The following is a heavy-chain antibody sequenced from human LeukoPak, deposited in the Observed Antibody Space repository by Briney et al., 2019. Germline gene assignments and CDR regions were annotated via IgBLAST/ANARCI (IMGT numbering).Heavy chain of an antibody. CDR3: ARDTYGSGSYYNAPLDY. J-gene: IGHJ4*02. CDR1: GFIFSNRE. Sequence: GGSLRLSCAASGFIFSNREMIWVRQAPGKGLEWVSYISDSGTAVYYSDSVKGRFTISRDNAKNSLYLQLNSLRAEDTAVYYCARDTYGSGSYYNAPLDYWGQGTLVTVSS. CDR2: ISDSGTAV. V-gene: IGHV3-48*03. D-gene: IGHD3-10*01.